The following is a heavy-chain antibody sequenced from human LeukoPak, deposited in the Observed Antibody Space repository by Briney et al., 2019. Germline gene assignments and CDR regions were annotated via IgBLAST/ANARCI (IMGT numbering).Heavy chain of an antibody. CDR2: ISGSGGST. D-gene: IGHD1-7*01. V-gene: IGHV3-23*01. CDR1: GFTFSSYS. J-gene: IGHJ4*02. Sequence: PGGSLRLSCAASGFTFSSYSMNWVRQAPGKGLEWVSAISGSGGSTYYADSVKGRFTISRGNSKNTLYLQMNSLRAEDTAVYYCAKETSWNYGPGDYWGQGTLVTVSS. CDR3: AKETSWNYGPGDY.